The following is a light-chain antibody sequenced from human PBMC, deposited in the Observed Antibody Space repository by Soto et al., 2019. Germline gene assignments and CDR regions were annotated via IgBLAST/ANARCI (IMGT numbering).Light chain of an antibody. CDR1: QALSNY. J-gene: IGKJ1*01. CDR3: QQYDSSPRT. CDR2: RTS. Sequence: MQLTPSPSGLAASVIYTVTMTLRASQALSNYLAWYQQKPGKAPDLLIYRTSNRATGIPDRFSGSGSGTDFTLTISRLEPEDFAVYWCQQYDSSPRTFGHRTRWIS. V-gene: IGKV1-NL1*01.